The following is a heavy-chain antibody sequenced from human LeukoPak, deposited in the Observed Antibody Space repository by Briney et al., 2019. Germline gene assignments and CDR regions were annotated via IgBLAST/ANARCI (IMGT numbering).Heavy chain of an antibody. CDR2: IYYSGST. V-gene: IGHV4-59*01. Sequence: PSETLSLTCTVSGGSISSYYWSWIRQPPGKGLEWIGYIYYSGSTNYNPSLKSRVTISVDTSKNQFSLKLSSVTAADTAVYYCARGGGYSSGWYGYYYYYMDVWGKGTTVTVSS. J-gene: IGHJ6*03. CDR3: ARGGGYSSGWYGYYYYYMDV. D-gene: IGHD6-19*01. CDR1: GGSISSYY.